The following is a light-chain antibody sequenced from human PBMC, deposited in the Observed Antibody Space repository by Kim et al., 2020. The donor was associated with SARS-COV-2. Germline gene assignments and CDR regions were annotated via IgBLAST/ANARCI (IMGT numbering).Light chain of an antibody. CDR2: GAS. CDR3: QQYNNWPYT. V-gene: IGKV3-15*01. Sequence: EIVMTQVPATLSVSPGEGVTLSCRASPGVSTNLVWYQQKPGQAPRLLIYGASFRATGVPARFSGSGSGTEFTLTVSSLQSEDVAIYYCQQYNNWPYTFGQGTKLEIK. CDR1: PGVSTN. J-gene: IGKJ2*01.